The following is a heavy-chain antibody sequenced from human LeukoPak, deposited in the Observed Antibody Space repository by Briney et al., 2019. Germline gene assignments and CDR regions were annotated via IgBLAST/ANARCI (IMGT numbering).Heavy chain of an antibody. J-gene: IGHJ4*02. Sequence: GESLKISCKGSGYSFTSYWIGWVRQMPGKGLEWMGIIYPGDSDTRYSPSFQGQVTISADKSISTASLQWSSLKASDTAMYYWARPEKELAVDYWGQGTLVTVSS. CDR3: ARPEKELAVDY. CDR2: IYPGDSDT. V-gene: IGHV5-51*03. CDR1: GYSFTSYW. D-gene: IGHD3-10*01.